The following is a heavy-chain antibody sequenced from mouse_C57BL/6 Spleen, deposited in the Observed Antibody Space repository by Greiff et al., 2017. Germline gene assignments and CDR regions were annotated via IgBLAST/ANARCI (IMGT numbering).Heavy chain of an antibody. D-gene: IGHD1-1*01. Sequence: EVKLQESGPGMVKPSQSLSLTCTVTGYSITSGYDWHWIRHFPGNKLEWMGYISYSGSTNYNPSLKSRISITHDTSKNHFFLKLNSVTTEDTATYYCARGGDYYYGSSYRAWFAYWGQGTLVTVSA. V-gene: IGHV3-1*01. CDR1: GYSITSGYD. J-gene: IGHJ3*01. CDR2: ISYSGST. CDR3: ARGGDYYYGSSYRAWFAY.